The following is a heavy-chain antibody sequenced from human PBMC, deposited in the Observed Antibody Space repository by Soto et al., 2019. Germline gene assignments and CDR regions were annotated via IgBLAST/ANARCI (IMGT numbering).Heavy chain of an antibody. V-gene: IGHV3-23*01. CDR3: AKERPITMIVVVMGVFDY. J-gene: IGHJ4*02. CDR2: ISGSGGST. D-gene: IGHD3-22*01. Sequence: EVQLLESGGGLVQPGGSLRLSCAASGFTFSSYVMSWVRQAPGKGLEWVSAISGSGGSTYYADSVKGRFTISRDNSKNTLYLQMNSLRAEDTAVYYCAKERPITMIVVVMGVFDYWGQGTLVTVSS. CDR1: GFTFSSYV.